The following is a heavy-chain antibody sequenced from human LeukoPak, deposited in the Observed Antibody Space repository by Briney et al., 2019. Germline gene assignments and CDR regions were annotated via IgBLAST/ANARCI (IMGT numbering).Heavy chain of an antibody. CDR3: ARDRTGYYDRSDYPLDAFDI. CDR2: IYTSGST. J-gene: IGHJ3*02. CDR1: GGSISSGSYY. Sequence: SQTLSLTCTVSGGSISSGSYYWSWIRQPAGKGLEWIGRIYTSGSTNYNPFLKSRVTISVQTSKNQFSLKLSSVTAADTAVYYCARDRTGYYDRSDYPLDAFDIWGQGTMVTVSS. D-gene: IGHD3-22*01. V-gene: IGHV4-61*02.